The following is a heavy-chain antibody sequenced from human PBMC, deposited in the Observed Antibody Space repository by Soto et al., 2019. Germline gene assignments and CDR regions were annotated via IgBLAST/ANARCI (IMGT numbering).Heavy chain of an antibody. CDR3: ARVSGGVVVAMTQFHY. Sequence: EVHLVESGGGLVQPGGSLRLSCAASGFAFSTYTMTWVRQAPGKGLEWVSYISSSSATIHYADSVKGRFTISRDNAENSLYLQMSGLRDEDTAVYYCARVSGGVVVAMTQFHYWGQGTLVTVSS. J-gene: IGHJ4*02. D-gene: IGHD3-16*01. V-gene: IGHV3-48*02. CDR1: GFAFSTYT. CDR2: ISSSSATI.